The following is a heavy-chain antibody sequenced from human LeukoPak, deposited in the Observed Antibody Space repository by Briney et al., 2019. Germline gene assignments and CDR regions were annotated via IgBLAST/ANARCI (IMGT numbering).Heavy chain of an antibody. J-gene: IGHJ4*02. D-gene: IGHD3-22*01. V-gene: IGHV1-18*04. CDR3: ARAPATYYYDSSGYYCDY. Sequence: ASVKVSCKASGYTFTGYYIHWVRQAPGQGPEWMGWIGPDSGGTNYAQKLQGRVTMTTDTSTSTAYMELRSLRSDDTAVYYCARAPATYYYDSSGYYCDYWGQGTLVTVSS. CDR2: IGPDSGGT. CDR1: GYTFTGYY.